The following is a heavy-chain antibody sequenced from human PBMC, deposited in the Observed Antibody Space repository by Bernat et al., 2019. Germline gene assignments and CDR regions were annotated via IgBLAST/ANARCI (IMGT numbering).Heavy chain of an antibody. CDR2: ISDDGSTK. CDR3: AKEKGGNYLPLDY. J-gene: IGHJ4*02. Sequence: QVQLVESGGGVVQPGRSLRLSCAASGFTFRSYGMQWVRQAPGKGLEWVAVISDDGSTKHNADSVNGRFTVSRDNSKNTLYLQVNSLRAEDTAVYYCAKEKGGNYLPLDYWGQGTMVTVSS. V-gene: IGHV3-30*18. D-gene: IGHD1-26*01. CDR1: GFTFRSYG.